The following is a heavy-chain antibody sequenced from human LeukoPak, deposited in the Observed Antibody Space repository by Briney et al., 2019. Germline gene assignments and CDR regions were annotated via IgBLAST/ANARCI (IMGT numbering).Heavy chain of an antibody. CDR3: ATVSGSEDYVTSDYQLYFQH. V-gene: IGHV1-24*01. CDR1: GYTLTELS. D-gene: IGHD3-22*01. CDR2: FDPEDGET. Sequence: ASVKVSCKVSGYTLTELSMHWVRQAPGKGLEWMGGFDPEDGETIYAQKFQGRVTMTEDTSKDTAYMELSSLRSGDAAVYYCATVSGSEDYVTSDYQLYFQHWGQGTLVTVSS. J-gene: IGHJ1*01.